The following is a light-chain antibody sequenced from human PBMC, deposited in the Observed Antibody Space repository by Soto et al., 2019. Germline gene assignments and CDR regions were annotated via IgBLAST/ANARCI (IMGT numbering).Light chain of an antibody. V-gene: IGKV1-8*01. CDR3: QQYYSYPQT. CDR1: QGISSY. J-gene: IGKJ5*01. Sequence: AIRMTQSPSSFSASTGDRVTITCRASQGISSYLAWYQQKPGKAPKLLIYAASTLQSGVPSRFSGSGSGTYFTLTISCLQAEDFATYYWQQYYSYPQTFGQGTRLEMK. CDR2: AAS.